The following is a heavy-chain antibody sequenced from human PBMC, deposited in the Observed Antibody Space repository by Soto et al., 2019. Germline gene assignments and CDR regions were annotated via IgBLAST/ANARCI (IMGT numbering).Heavy chain of an antibody. Sequence: SETLSLTCTVSGGSISSYYWSWIRQPPGRGPEWIGYIYYSGSTNYNPSLKSRVTISVDTSKNQFSLKLSSVTAADTAVYYCARVRFGELYDYYYYYYMDVWGKGTTVTVSS. J-gene: IGHJ6*03. V-gene: IGHV4-59*01. CDR1: GGSISSYY. D-gene: IGHD3-10*01. CDR3: ARVRFGELYDYYYYYYMDV. CDR2: IYYSGST.